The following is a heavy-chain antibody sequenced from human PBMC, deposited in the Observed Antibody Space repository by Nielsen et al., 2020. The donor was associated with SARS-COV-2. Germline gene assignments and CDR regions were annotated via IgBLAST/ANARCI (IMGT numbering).Heavy chain of an antibody. CDR1: GFTFSEAW. J-gene: IGHJ4*02. D-gene: IGHD3-3*01. CDR2: IKNIADGGTA. Sequence: GGSLRLSCVASGFTFSEAWMSWVRQAPGKGLEWVGRIKNIADGGTAEYAAPVKDRFFISRDDSKNMVFLQMNSLKTEDAAVYYCTTDWRWGRGTLVTVSS. V-gene: IGHV3-15*01. CDR3: TTDWR.